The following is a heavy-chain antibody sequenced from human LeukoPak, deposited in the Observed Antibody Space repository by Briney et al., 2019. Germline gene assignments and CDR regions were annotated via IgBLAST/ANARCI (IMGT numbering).Heavy chain of an antibody. V-gene: IGHV3-48*01. CDR1: GFTFSDYS. D-gene: IGHD5-24*01. Sequence: HPGGSLRLSCAASGFTFSDYSMNWVRQAPGKGLEWISYIGIDSGNTNYADSVKGQFTISGDKAKNSLYLQMNSLRVEDTAVYYCARDYKYAFDNWGQGTLVTVSS. CDR2: IGIDSGNT. J-gene: IGHJ4*02. CDR3: ARDYKYAFDN.